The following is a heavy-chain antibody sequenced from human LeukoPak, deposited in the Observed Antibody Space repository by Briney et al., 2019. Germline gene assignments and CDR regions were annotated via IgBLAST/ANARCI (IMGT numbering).Heavy chain of an antibody. Sequence: PSETLSLTCAVYGGSFIGYYWSWIRQPPGKGPEWIGEINHSGSTNYNPSLKSRVTISVDTSKNQFSLRLTSMTAADTAVYYCARGTSGWPYYMDVWGKGTTVTVS. CDR2: INHSGST. V-gene: IGHV4-34*01. D-gene: IGHD6-19*01. CDR3: ARGTSGWPYYMDV. J-gene: IGHJ6*03. CDR1: GGSFIGYY.